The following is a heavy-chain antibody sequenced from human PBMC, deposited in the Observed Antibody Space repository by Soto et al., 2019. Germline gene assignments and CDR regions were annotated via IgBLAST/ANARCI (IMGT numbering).Heavy chain of an antibody. CDR1: GFTFSSYS. CDR3: ARLVAAAGRAFDI. V-gene: IGHV3-48*02. CDR2: ISSGSTTI. J-gene: IGHJ3*02. Sequence: PGGSLRLSCAASGFTFSSYSMNWVRQAPGKGLEWVSYISSGSTTIYYADSVKGRFTISRDNAKNSLYLQMNSLRDEDTAVFYCARLVAAAGRAFDIWGQGTMVTVSS. D-gene: IGHD6-13*01.